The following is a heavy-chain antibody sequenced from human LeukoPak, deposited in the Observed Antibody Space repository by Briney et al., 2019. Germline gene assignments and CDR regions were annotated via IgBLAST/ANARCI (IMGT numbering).Heavy chain of an antibody. CDR3: ATRESLLWFGELSRNYYMDV. Sequence: PSETLSLTCAVYSGSFSGYYWSWIPHPPAKGLEWIGEINHSGSTNYNPALKSRVNISVDTAKNQFSLRLSSVTAADTAVYYCATRESLLWFGELSRNYYMDVWGKGTTVTVSS. D-gene: IGHD3-10*01. CDR1: SGSFSGYY. J-gene: IGHJ6*03. V-gene: IGHV4-34*01. CDR2: INHSGST.